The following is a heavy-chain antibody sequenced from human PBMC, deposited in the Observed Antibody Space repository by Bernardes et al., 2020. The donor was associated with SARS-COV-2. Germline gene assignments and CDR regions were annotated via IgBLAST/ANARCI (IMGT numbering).Heavy chain of an antibody. CDR2: ISTKSSYI. J-gene: IGHJ6*02. Sequence: GGSLRLSCAASGFTFSTYSMSWVRQAPGKGLEWVSSISTKSSYIYYADSVKGRFTISRDNAKNSLYLQMNSLRDDDTAVYYCARVAYFGSGSQLVRFYYGLDVWGQGTTVTVSS. D-gene: IGHD3-10*01. V-gene: IGHV3-21*01. CDR1: GFTFSTYS. CDR3: ARVAYFGSGSQLVRFYYGLDV.